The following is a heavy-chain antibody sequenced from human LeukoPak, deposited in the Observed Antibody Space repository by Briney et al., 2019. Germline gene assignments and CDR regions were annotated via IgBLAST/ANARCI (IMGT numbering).Heavy chain of an antibody. V-gene: IGHV4-39*01. CDR2: IYYSGST. CDR3: ARHSSSWYDGDYFDY. CDR1: GGSISSSSYY. Sequence: PSETLSLTCTVSGGSISSSSYYWGWIRQPPGKGLEWIGSIYYSGSTYYNPSLKSRVTISVDTSKNQFSLKLSSVTAPDTAVYYCARHSSSWYDGDYFDYWGQGTLVTVSS. J-gene: IGHJ4*02. D-gene: IGHD6-13*01.